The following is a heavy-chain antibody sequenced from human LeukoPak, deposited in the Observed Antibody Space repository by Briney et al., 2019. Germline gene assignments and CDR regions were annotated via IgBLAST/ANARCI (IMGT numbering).Heavy chain of an antibody. D-gene: IGHD4-17*01. V-gene: IGHV3-21*01. Sequence: GGSLRLSCAASGFTFSSYSMNWVRQAPGKGLEWVSSISSSSSYIYYADSVKGRFTISRDNAKNSLYLQMNSLRAEDTAVYYCARGGLTTVTSYYFDYRGQGTLVTVSS. J-gene: IGHJ4*02. CDR1: GFTFSSYS. CDR3: ARGGLTTVTSYYFDY. CDR2: ISSSSSYI.